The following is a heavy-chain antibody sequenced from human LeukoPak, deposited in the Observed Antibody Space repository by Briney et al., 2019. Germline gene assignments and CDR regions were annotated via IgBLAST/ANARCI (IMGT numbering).Heavy chain of an antibody. CDR2: ISHTEGT. J-gene: IGHJ4*02. Sequence: SETLSLTCGVSGVSIKDYSCSWSRQSPGKGLEWIGEISHTEGTRYNPSLESRVTMSVGTSENQLSLKLIFVTAADTAVYYCGRIRCGHICSVCKNHWGLGTLVTVSS. D-gene: IGHD2-21*01. CDR1: GVSIKDYS. V-gene: IGHV4-34*01. CDR3: GRIRCGHICSVCKNH.